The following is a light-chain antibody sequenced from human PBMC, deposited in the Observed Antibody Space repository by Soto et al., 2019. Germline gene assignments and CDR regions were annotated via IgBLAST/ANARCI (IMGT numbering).Light chain of an antibody. CDR3: QHYGTSFT. Sequence: EIVLTQSPDTLSFSPGERATLSCRASQSVSSNYFAWYQQQPGQAPRLLMYGASSRATGIPARFSGSRSGTNFPLTISRLEPEDFAVDYCQHYGTSFTFGGGTKVEIK. CDR2: GAS. CDR1: QSVSSNY. J-gene: IGKJ4*01. V-gene: IGKV3-20*01.